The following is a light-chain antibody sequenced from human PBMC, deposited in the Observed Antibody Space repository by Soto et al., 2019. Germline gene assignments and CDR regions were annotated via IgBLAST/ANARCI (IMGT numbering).Light chain of an antibody. V-gene: IGLV2-14*01. CDR2: EVS. Sequence: QSVLTQPASVSGSPGQSITISCTVTSSDVGGYNFVSWYQHHPGKAPKLMIYEVSNRPSGVSHRFSGSKSGNTASLTISGLQAEDEADYSCSSYTSRSTLVFGTGTKVTVL. J-gene: IGLJ1*01. CDR3: SSYTSRSTLV. CDR1: SSDVGGYNF.